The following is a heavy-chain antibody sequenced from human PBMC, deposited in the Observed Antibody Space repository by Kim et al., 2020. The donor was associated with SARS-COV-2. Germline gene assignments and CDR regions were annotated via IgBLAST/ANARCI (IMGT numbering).Heavy chain of an antibody. D-gene: IGHD1-1*01. V-gene: IGHV3-9*01. Sequence: GGSLRLSCAASGFTFGDYAMHWVRQAPGKGLEWVSGISWDSGSIGYADSVKGRFTISRDNAKNSLYLQMNRLRAEDTALYYCAKAERKFYSYYYMDVWGNGTTVSVSS. CDR1: GFTFGDYA. CDR2: ISWDSGSI. J-gene: IGHJ6*03. CDR3: AKAERKFYSYYYMDV.